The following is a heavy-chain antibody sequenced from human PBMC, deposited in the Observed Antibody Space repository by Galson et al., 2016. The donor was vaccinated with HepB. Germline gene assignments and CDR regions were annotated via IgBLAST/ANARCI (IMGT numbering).Heavy chain of an antibody. CDR2: ISGSGGST. V-gene: IGHV3-23*01. CDR3: AKAADYYDSSGYYYLNWFDP. Sequence: LRLSCAASGFTFSDYYMSWIRQAPGKGLEWVSAISGSGGSTYYADSVKGRFTISRDNSKNTLYLQMNSLRAEDTAVYYCAKAADYYDSSGYYYLNWFDPWGQGTLVTVSS. D-gene: IGHD3-22*01. J-gene: IGHJ5*02. CDR1: GFTFSDYY.